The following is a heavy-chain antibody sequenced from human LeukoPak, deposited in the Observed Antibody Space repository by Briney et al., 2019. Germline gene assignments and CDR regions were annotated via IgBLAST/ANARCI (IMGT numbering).Heavy chain of an antibody. CDR1: GFTVSSNY. CDR2: IRYDGSNK. D-gene: IGHD2-2*02. CDR3: VKDNLYCSSTSCYTETGTGAFDI. J-gene: IGHJ3*02. V-gene: IGHV3-30*02. Sequence: GGSLRLSCAASGFTVSSNYMSWVRQAPGKGLEWVAFIRYDGSNKYYADSVKGRFTISRDNSKNTLYLQMNSLRAEDTAVYYCVKDNLYCSSTSCYTETGTGAFDIWGQGTMVTVSS.